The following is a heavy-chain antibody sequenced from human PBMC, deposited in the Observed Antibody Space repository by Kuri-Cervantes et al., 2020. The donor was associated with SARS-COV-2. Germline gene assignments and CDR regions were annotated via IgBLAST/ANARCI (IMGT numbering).Heavy chain of an antibody. CDR1: GFTFSSYG. V-gene: IGHV3-30*18. CDR2: ISYDGSNK. Sequence: GGSLRLSCAASGFTFSSYGMHWVRQAPGKGLEWVAVISYDGSNKYYADSVKGRFTISRDNSKNTLYLQMNSLRAEDTAVYYYAKDLVRASSGWQGYYYYGMDVWGQGTTVTVSS. J-gene: IGHJ6*02. D-gene: IGHD6-19*01. CDR3: AKDLVRASSGWQGYYYYGMDV.